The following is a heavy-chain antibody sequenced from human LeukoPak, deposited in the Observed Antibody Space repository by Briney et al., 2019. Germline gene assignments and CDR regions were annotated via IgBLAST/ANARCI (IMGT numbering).Heavy chain of an antibody. CDR2: INPNSGGT. D-gene: IGHD4-17*01. Sequence: ASVKVSCKASGYTFTGYYMHWVRQAPGQGLEWMGWINPNSGGTNYAQKFQGRVTMTRDTSISTAYMELSRLRSDDTAVYYCARDYGYYEGGSPGYFDYWGQGTLVTVSS. J-gene: IGHJ4*02. CDR1: GYTFTGYY. CDR3: ARDYGYYEGGSPGYFDY. V-gene: IGHV1-2*02.